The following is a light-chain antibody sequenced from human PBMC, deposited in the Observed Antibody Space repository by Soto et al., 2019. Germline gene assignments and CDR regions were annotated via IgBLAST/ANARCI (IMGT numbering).Light chain of an antibody. CDR1: QGINNH. V-gene: IGKV1-17*03. CDR2: EAS. Sequence: DIQMTQSPSAMSASVVDIFTITCRASQGINNHLAWIQQKPGKVPERLIYEASRLQSGVPSRFSGSGSGTEFTLTISSLQPEDFATYYCHKYHNFPRTCGQGNKVDIK. CDR3: HKYHNFPRT. J-gene: IGKJ1*01.